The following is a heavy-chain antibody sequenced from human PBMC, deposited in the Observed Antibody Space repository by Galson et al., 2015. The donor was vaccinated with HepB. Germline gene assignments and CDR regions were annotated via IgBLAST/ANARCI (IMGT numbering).Heavy chain of an antibody. J-gene: IGHJ5*02. CDR2: ISGSGGST. V-gene: IGHV3-23*01. D-gene: IGHD6-19*01. CDR3: AKDRSSGWYDGGWEARWFDP. CDR1: GFTFSSYA. Sequence: SLRLSCAASGFTFSSYAMSWVRQAPGKGLEWVSAISGSGGSTYYADSVKGRFTISRDNSKNTLYLQMNSLRAEDTAVYYCAKDRSSGWYDGGWEARWFDPWGQGTLVTVSS.